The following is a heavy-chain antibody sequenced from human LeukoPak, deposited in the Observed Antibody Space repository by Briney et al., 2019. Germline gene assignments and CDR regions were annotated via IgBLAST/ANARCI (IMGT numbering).Heavy chain of an antibody. CDR3: ATLTVATSFDY. D-gene: IGHD4-17*01. V-gene: IGHV3-48*03. Sequence: GGSLRLSCAASGFSFSVYEMHWVSQAPGKGLEWISDISSSGTTTYYADSVKGRFTISRDNAKNSLYLQMNSLRAEDTAVYYCATLTVATSFDYWGQGTLVTVSS. CDR1: GFSFSVYE. CDR2: ISSSGTTT. J-gene: IGHJ4*02.